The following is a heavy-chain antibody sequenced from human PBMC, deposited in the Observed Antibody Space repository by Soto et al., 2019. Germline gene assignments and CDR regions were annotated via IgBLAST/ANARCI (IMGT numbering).Heavy chain of an antibody. D-gene: IGHD3-3*01. CDR2: IIPILDVA. J-gene: IGHJ5*02. V-gene: IGHV1-69*02. CDR1: GGTFRTYT. CDR3: AGSDQGGNGVAGPEDLRFHP. Sequence: QVQLVQSGAEVKRPGSSVKVSCQTSGGTFRTYTINWVRQAPGQGLEWMGRIIPILDVANYAQKFQGRVTVTADQTQGTGPMGMRGLESEGTAVFFRAGSDQGGNGVAGPEDLRFHPWGQGTLVTVSS.